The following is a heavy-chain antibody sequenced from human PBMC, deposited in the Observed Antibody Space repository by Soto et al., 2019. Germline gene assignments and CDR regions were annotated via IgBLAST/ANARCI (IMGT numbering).Heavy chain of an antibody. J-gene: IGHJ6*02. V-gene: IGHV1-8*01. D-gene: IGHD3-3*01. CDR2: MNPNSGNT. Sequence: SVKVSCKASGYTFTSYDINWVRQATGQGLEWMGWMNPNSGNTGYAQKFQGRVTMTRNTSISTAYMELSSLRSEDTAVYYCARGPGPYSYYDFWSGYYTGYYYYGMDVWGQGTTVTVSS. CDR3: ARGPGPYSYYDFWSGYYTGYYYYGMDV. CDR1: GYTFTSYD.